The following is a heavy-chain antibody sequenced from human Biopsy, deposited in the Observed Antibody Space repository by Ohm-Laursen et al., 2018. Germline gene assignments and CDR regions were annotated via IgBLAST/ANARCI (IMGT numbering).Heavy chain of an antibody. J-gene: IGHJ4*02. D-gene: IGHD2-15*01. CDR1: GFSFSSYW. Sequence: SLRLSCADSGFSFSSYWMHWVRQGPGKGLVWVSRINVDGSTTRYADSVKGRFTISRDNAKNTLYLQMNSLRAEDTAVYYCARAYPPPGRRLVVVAGDFDCWGQGTRVTVSS. CDR2: INVDGSTT. CDR3: ARAYPPPGRRLVVVAGDFDC. V-gene: IGHV3-74*01.